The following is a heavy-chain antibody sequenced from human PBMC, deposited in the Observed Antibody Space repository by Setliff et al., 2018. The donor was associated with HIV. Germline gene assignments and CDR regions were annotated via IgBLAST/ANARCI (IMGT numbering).Heavy chain of an antibody. CDR2: IKQDASEK. J-gene: IGHJ4*02. D-gene: IGHD4-4*01. Sequence: GGSLRLSCAASGFTLSSYWMSWVRRAPGKGLEWVANIKQDASEKYFLDSVKGRFTISRDNAKNSLYLQMNSLRVEDTAVYYCARDSQTTPFDNWGQGTLVTVSS. CDR3: ARDSQTTPFDN. V-gene: IGHV3-7*01. CDR1: GFTLSSYW.